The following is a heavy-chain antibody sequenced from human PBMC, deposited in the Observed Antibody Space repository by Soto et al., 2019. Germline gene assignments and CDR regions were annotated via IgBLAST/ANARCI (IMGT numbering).Heavy chain of an antibody. Sequence: PSETLSLTCTVSGGSISSYYWSWIRQPPGKELKWIGYIYYSGSTNYNPSLKSRVTISVDTSKNQFSLKLSSVTAADTAVYYCARSSQQWLAYYYYYMDVWGKGTTVTVSS. D-gene: IGHD6-19*01. CDR1: GGSISSYY. CDR3: ARSSQQWLAYYYYYMDV. CDR2: IYYSGST. J-gene: IGHJ6*03. V-gene: IGHV4-59*08.